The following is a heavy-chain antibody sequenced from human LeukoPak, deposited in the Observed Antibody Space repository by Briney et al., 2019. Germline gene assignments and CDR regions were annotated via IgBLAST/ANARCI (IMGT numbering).Heavy chain of an antibody. CDR1: GFTFSSYE. CDR2: IRSKAYGGTI. CDR3: IRGRVHLDY. V-gene: IGHV3-49*04. Sequence: GGSLRLSCAASGFTFSSYEMNWVRQAPGKGLEWVGFIRSKAYGGTIEYAASVKGRFIISRDDSKSSAYLQMNSLKTEDTAVYYCIRGRVHLDYWGQGTLVTVSS. J-gene: IGHJ4*02.